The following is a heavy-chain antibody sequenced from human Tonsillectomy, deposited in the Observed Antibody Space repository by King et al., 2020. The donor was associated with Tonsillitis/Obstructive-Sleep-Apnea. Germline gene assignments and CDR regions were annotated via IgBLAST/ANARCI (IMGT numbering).Heavy chain of an antibody. Sequence: EVQLVESGGGLIQPGGSLRLSCAASRFNVSSNYMTWVRQAPGKGLEWVSVIYSRGGTDTAESVKGRFTISRDNSKNTLYLQMRTLRADDTAVYYCAGGLNDFWNGYYRLDYWGQGTLVTVSS. V-gene: IGHV3-53*01. CDR2: IYSRGGT. J-gene: IGHJ4*02. CDR1: RFNVSSNY. D-gene: IGHD3-3*01. CDR3: AGGLNDFWNGYYRLDY.